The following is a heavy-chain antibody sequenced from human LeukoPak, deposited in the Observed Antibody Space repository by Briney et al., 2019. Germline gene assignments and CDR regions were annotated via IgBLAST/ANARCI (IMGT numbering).Heavy chain of an antibody. V-gene: IGHV3-30*04. CDR1: GFTFNSYA. D-gene: IGHD5-12*01. CDR3: ARDQLAYSGYDTLFDY. Sequence: GSSLRLSCEASGFTFNSYAIHWVRQAPGKGLEWVAVISYDGSNKYYAESVKGRFTISSDNSKNTLYLQLNSLRPDDTAVYYCARDQLAYSGYDTLFDYWGQGTLVTVSS. J-gene: IGHJ4*02. CDR2: ISYDGSNK.